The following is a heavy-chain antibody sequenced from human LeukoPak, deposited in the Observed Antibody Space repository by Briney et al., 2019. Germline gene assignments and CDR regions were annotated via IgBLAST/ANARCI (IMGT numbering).Heavy chain of an antibody. D-gene: IGHD3-3*01. V-gene: IGHV1-69*05. J-gene: IGHJ6*03. CDR3: ARGILQPEWPHYYYMDV. CDR1: GGTFSSYA. CDR2: IIPIFGTA. Sequence: GASVKVSCKASGGTFSSYAISWVRQAPGQGLEWMGRIIPIFGTANYAQKFQGRVTITTDESTSTAYMELSSLRSEDTAVYYCARGILQPEWPHYYYMDVWGKGTTVTVSS.